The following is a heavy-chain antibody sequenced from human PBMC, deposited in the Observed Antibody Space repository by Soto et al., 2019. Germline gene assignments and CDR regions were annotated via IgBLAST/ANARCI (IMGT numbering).Heavy chain of an antibody. CDR2: IEYSGST. V-gene: IGHV4-59*01. CDR1: GGSISSYY. Sequence: QVQLQESGPGLVKPSETLSITCTVSGGSISSYYWSWIRQPPGKGLEWIGYIEYSGSTNYNPALKSLVTISVDTSKNQFSLTLSSVTAADTAVYYWARTHDIVTGYSSPHFDYWGQGTLVTVSS. D-gene: IGHD3-9*01. CDR3: ARTHDIVTGYSSPHFDY. J-gene: IGHJ4*02.